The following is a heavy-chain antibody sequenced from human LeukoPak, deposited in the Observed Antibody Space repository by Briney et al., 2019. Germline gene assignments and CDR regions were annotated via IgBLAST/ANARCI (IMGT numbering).Heavy chain of an antibody. J-gene: IGHJ4*02. D-gene: IGHD2-21*02. CDR1: GYTFNNYG. CDR2: ISAYNGNA. Sequence: ASVTVSCKASGYTFNNYGISWVRQAPGQGLEWMGWISAYNGNANYAQKLQGRVTMTTDTSTSTAYMELRSLRSDDTAVYYCARSAVVVTEDYFDYWGQGTLVTVSS. CDR3: ARSAVVVTEDYFDY. V-gene: IGHV1-18*01.